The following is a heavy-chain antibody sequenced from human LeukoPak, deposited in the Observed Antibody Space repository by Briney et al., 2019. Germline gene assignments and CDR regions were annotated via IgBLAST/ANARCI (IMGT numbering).Heavy chain of an antibody. CDR1: GDSTSRYY. Sequence: SETLSLTCTVSGDSTSRYYWSWIRQPPGKGLEFLGYIFYSGIVNYNPSLKSRVTMSVGSSKNQVSLKVRSVTAADTAVYYCAGLFSGYDPFDYWGQGILVTVSS. J-gene: IGHJ4*02. CDR3: AGLFSGYDPFDY. CDR2: IFYSGIV. V-gene: IGHV4-59*01. D-gene: IGHD5-12*01.